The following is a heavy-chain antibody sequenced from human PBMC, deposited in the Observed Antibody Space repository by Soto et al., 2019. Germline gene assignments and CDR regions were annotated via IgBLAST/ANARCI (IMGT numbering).Heavy chain of an antibody. CDR1: GGSVTSDEDY. D-gene: IGHD5-18*01. Sequence: SETLSLTCTVSGGSVTSDEDYWTWIRQSPGKGLEWIGYISNSGSTGYNPSLKTRLSMSVDRSKNQFTLRLTSVTAADTAVYFCATESGSTYGYFDHWGQGTQVTV. CDR3: ATESGSTYGYFDH. CDR2: ISNSGST. J-gene: IGHJ4*02. V-gene: IGHV4-30-4*01.